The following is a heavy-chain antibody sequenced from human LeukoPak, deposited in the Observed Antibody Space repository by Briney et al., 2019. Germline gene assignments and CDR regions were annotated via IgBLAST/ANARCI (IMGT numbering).Heavy chain of an antibody. D-gene: IGHD2-15*01. V-gene: IGHV4-59*01. CDR3: ARGGSGNSGY. J-gene: IGHJ4*02. CDR1: GASISSYY. CDR2: IYSSGST. Sequence: PSETLSLTCTVSGASISSYYWSWIRQPPGKGLEWIGYIYSSGSTDYNPSLKSRATISVDTSKNQFSLKLSSVTAADTAVYYCARGGSGNSGYWGQGTLVTVSS.